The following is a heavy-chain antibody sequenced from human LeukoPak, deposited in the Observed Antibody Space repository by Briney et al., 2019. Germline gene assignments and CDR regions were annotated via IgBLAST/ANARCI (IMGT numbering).Heavy chain of an antibody. Sequence: GGSLRLSCAASGFTFSSYGMHWVRQAPGKGLEWVAVISYDGSNKYYADSVKGRFTISRDNSKSTLYPQMNGLRAEDTAVYYCAKERRRTMDYWGQGTLVTVSS. CDR2: ISYDGSNK. CDR3: AKERRRTMDY. V-gene: IGHV3-30*18. CDR1: GFTFSSYG. D-gene: IGHD3-10*01. J-gene: IGHJ4*02.